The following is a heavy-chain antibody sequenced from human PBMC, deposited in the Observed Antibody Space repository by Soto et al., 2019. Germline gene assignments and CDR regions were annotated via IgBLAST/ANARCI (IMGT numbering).Heavy chain of an antibody. D-gene: IGHD4-17*01. CDR2: ISHSGTT. Sequence: PSETLSLTCLVSGFPISSTYSWGWIRQPPGKGLEWIGSISHSGTTSYSPSLTSRVSISVDTSKNQVSLKLTSVTAADTAVYFCARVTMVIRDSDHFGVDGWGHGTTVTV. CDR3: ARVTMVIRDSDHFGVDG. CDR1: GFPISSTYS. V-gene: IGHV4-38-2*02. J-gene: IGHJ6*02.